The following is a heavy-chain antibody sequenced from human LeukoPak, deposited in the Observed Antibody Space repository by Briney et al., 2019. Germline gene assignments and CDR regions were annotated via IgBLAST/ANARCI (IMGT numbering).Heavy chain of an antibody. J-gene: IGHJ6*02. Sequence: GSSVKVSCKASGGTFSSYAISWVRQAPGQGLEWMGGIIPIFGTANYAQKFQGRVTITADESTSTAYMELSSLRSDDTAVYYCASSPQKLGPYYYYYGMDVWGQGTTVTVSS. CDR3: ASSPQKLGPYYYYYGMDV. CDR2: IIPIFGTA. V-gene: IGHV1-69*01. D-gene: IGHD7-27*01. CDR1: GGTFSSYA.